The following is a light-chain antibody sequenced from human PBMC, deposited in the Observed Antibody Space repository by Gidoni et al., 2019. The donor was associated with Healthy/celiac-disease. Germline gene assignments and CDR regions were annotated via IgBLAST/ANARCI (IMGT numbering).Light chain of an antibody. CDR2: DAS. CDR1: QIVSSY. V-gene: IGKV3-11*01. Sequence: EIVLTQSPATLSVSPGERATLSCRASQIVSSYLAWYQQKPGQAPRLLIYDASNRATGIPARFSGSGSGTDFTLPISSLEPEDFAVYYCQQRSNWPPLTFGGGTKVEIK. CDR3: QQRSNWPPLT. J-gene: IGKJ4*01.